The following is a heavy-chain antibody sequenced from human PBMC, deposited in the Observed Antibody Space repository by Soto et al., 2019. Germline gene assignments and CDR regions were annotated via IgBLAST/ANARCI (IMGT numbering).Heavy chain of an antibody. CDR3: ARGPASSSWPPENWFDP. V-gene: IGHV4-59*01. Sequence: SETLSLTCTVSGGSISSYYWSWIRQPPGKGLEWIGYIYYSGSTNYNPSLKSRVTISVDTSKNQFSLKLSSVTAADTAVYYCARGPASSSWPPENWFDPWGQGTLVTVSS. CDR1: GGSISSYY. CDR2: IYYSGST. J-gene: IGHJ5*02. D-gene: IGHD6-13*01.